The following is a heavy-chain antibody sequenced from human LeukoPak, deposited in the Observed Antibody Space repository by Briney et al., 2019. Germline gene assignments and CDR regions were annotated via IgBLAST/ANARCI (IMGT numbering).Heavy chain of an antibody. CDR3: ARDRGGYDFWSGYLDAFDI. CDR1: GYTFTSYY. V-gene: IGHV1-46*01. J-gene: IGHJ3*02. CDR2: INPSGGST. D-gene: IGHD3-3*01. Sequence: ASVKVSCKASGYTFTSYYMHWVRQAPGQGLEWMGIINPSGGSTSYAQKFQGRVTMTRDTSTSTVYMELSSLRSEDTAVYYCARDRGGYDFWSGYLDAFDIWGQGTMVTVSS.